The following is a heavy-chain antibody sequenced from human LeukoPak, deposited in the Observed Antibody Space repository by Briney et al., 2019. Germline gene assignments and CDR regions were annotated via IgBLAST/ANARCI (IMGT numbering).Heavy chain of an antibody. D-gene: IGHD6-13*01. Sequence: GGSLSLSCAASGFTVSSNHMSWVRQAPGKWLEWVSVMYSGGSTYYADSVKGRFTISRDNSKNTLYLQMNSLRAEDTAVYYCARDSSGHLVPDYWGQGNLVIVSS. CDR2: MYSGGST. CDR1: GFTVSSNH. V-gene: IGHV3-53*01. CDR3: ARDSSGHLVPDY. J-gene: IGHJ4*02.